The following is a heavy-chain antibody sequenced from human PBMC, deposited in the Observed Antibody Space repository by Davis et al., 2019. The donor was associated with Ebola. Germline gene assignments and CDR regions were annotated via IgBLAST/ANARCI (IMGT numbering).Heavy chain of an antibody. V-gene: IGHV5-51*01. D-gene: IGHD2-15*01. CDR3: ARRGYCSGGSCYSGSWFDP. CDR2: IYPGDSDT. CDR1: GYSFTSYW. Sequence: GESLKTSCKCSGYSFTSYWIGWVRQLPGKGLELIGIIYPGDSDTRYSPTFQGQVNISADKSISPAYLQWSSLKASDTVMYDCARRGYCSGGSCYSGSWFDPWGQGTLVTVSS. J-gene: IGHJ5*02.